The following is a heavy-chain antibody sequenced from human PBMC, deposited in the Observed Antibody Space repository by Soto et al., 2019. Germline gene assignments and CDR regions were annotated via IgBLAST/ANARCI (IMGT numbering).Heavy chain of an antibody. Sequence: TMSLTCTVSGGSIISGGYYWSWIRQHPGKGLEWIGYIYYSGSTYYNPSLKSRVTISVDTSKNQFSLKLSSVTAADTAVYYCARSLGDSSGEYYYGMDVWGQGTTVTVSS. V-gene: IGHV4-31*03. J-gene: IGHJ6*02. CDR2: IYYSGST. CDR1: GGSIISGGYY. CDR3: ARSLGDSSGEYYYGMDV. D-gene: IGHD3-22*01.